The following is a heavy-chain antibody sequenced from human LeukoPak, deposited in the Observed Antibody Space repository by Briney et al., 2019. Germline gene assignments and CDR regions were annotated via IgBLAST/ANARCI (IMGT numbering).Heavy chain of an antibody. CDR2: VNSDGSGT. CDR3: ARESKYSGYPFDY. Sequence: QPGGSLRLSCAASGFTFSNYWMHWVRHAPGKGLVWVARVNSDGSGTTYADSVKGRFTISRDNAKNTLYLQMNSLRAEDTAIYYCARESKYSGYPFDYWGQGTLVTVSS. D-gene: IGHD5-12*01. J-gene: IGHJ4*02. V-gene: IGHV3-74*01. CDR1: GFTFSNYW.